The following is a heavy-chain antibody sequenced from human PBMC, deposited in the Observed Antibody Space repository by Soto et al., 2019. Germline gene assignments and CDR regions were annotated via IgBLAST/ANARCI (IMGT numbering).Heavy chain of an antibody. Sequence: GGSLRLSCAASGFTFSSYGMHWVRQAPGKGLEWVAVISYDGSNKYYADSVKGRFTISRDNSKNTLYLQMNSLRAEDTAVYYCAKESPGLYCSSTSCSYEGYYYYMDVWGKGTTVTVSS. V-gene: IGHV3-30*18. CDR1: GFTFSSYG. CDR2: ISYDGSNK. CDR3: AKESPGLYCSSTSCSYEGYYYYMDV. D-gene: IGHD2-2*01. J-gene: IGHJ6*03.